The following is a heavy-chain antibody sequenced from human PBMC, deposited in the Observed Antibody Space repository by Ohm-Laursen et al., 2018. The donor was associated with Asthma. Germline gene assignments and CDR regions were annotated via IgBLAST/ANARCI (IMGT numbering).Heavy chain of an antibody. Sequence: ASVKVSCKASGYTFTSYAMHWVRQAPGQRLEWMGWINAGNGNTKYSQKFQGRVTITRDTSASTAYMELSSLRSEDTAVYYCAREWGYCSGGSCYSHFDYWGQGTLVTVSS. J-gene: IGHJ4*02. CDR1: GYTFTSYA. D-gene: IGHD2-15*01. CDR3: AREWGYCSGGSCYSHFDY. CDR2: INAGNGNT. V-gene: IGHV1-3*01.